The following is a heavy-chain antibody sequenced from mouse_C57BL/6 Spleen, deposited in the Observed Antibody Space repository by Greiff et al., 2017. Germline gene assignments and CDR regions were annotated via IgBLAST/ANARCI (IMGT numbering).Heavy chain of an antibody. CDR1: GFTFSDYY. CDR3: ARDRDGYHYFDY. J-gene: IGHJ2*01. Sequence: EVHLVESEGGLVQPGSSMKLSCTASGFTFSDYYMAWVRQVPEKGLEWVANINYDGSSTYYLDSLKSRFIISRDNAKNILYLQMSSLKSEDTATYYCARDRDGYHYFDYWGQGTTLTVSS. D-gene: IGHD2-3*01. V-gene: IGHV5-16*01. CDR2: INYDGSST.